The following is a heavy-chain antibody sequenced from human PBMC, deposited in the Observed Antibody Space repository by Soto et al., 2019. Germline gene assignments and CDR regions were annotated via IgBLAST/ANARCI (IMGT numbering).Heavy chain of an antibody. CDR1: GDSVTRGRYD. D-gene: IGHD7-27*01. CDR3: AREWGLLPYYVMNV. V-gene: IGHV4-61*03. CDR2: ISYTGRT. J-gene: IGHJ6*02. Sequence: SETLSLTCIVSGDSVTRGRYDWTWLRHPPGKGLEWIGYISYTGRTKYNPSLQSRVTISVDTSKNDFSLNLSSVTAADTAVYFCAREWGLLPYYVMNVWGQGTAVTVSS.